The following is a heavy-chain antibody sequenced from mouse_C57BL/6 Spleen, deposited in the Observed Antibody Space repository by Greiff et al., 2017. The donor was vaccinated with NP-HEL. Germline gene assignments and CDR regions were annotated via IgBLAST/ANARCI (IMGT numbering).Heavy chain of an antibody. D-gene: IGHD2-4*01. CDR1: GYTFTDYE. J-gene: IGHJ2*01. V-gene: IGHV1-15*01. CDR2: IDPETGGT. Sequence: VHLVESGAELVRPGASVTLSCKASGYTFTDYEMHWVKQTPVHGLEWIGAIDPETGGTAYNQKFKGKAILTADKSSSTAYMELRSLTSEDSAVYYCTRFGDYEDYWGQGTTLTVSS. CDR3: TRFGDYEDY.